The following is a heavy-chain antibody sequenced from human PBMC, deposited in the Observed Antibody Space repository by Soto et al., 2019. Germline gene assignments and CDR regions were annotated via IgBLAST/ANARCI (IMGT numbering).Heavy chain of an antibody. CDR2: IYYSGST. CDR1: GGSISSGGYY. J-gene: IGHJ4*02. Sequence: PSETLSLTCTVSGGSISSGGYYWSWILQHPGKGLEWIGYIYYSGSTYYNPSLKSRVTISVDTSKNQFSLKLSSVTAADTAVYYCARSGYSYGPNPLLYWGQGTLVTVSS. CDR3: ARSGYSYGPNPLLY. D-gene: IGHD5-18*01. V-gene: IGHV4-31*03.